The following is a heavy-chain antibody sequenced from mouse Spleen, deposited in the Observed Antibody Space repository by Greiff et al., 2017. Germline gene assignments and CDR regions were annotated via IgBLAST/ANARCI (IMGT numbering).Heavy chain of an antibody. J-gene: IGHJ2*01. Sequence: EVQLVESGGGLVKPGGSLKLSCAASGFTFSSYAMSWVRQSPEKRLEWVAEISSGGSYTYYPDTVTGRFTISRDNAKNTLYLEMSSLRSEDTAMYYCARHYGNYEGYFDYWGQGTTLTVSS. CDR3: ARHYGNYEGYFDY. CDR2: ISSGGSYT. CDR1: GFTFSSYA. D-gene: IGHD2-1*01. V-gene: IGHV5-9-4*01.